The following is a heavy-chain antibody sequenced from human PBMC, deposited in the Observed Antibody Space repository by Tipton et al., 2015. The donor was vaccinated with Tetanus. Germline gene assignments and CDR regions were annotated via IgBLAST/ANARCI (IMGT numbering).Heavy chain of an antibody. CDR1: GYTLTELS. V-gene: IGHV1-24*01. J-gene: IGHJ4*02. CDR3: ATVPSTWIQLWPSN. Sequence: QSGPEVKKPGASVKVSCKVSGYTLTELSMRWVRQAPGKGLEWMGGFDPEDGETIYAQKFQGRVTMTEDTSTDTAYMELSSLRSEDTAVYYCATVPSTWIQLWPSNWGQGTLVTVSS. CDR2: FDPEDGET. D-gene: IGHD5-18*01.